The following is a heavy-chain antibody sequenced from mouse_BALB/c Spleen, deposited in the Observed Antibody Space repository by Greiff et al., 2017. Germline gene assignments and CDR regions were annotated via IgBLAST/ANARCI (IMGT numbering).Heavy chain of an antibody. V-gene: IGHV3-2*02. J-gene: IGHJ3*01. D-gene: IGHD2-2*01. CDR2: ISYSGST. CDR3: AYGYDGAWFAY. CDR1: GYSITSDYA. Sequence: EVQLQQSGPGLVKPSQSLSLTCTVTGYSITSDYAWNWIRQFPGNKLEWMGYISYSGSTSYNPSLKSRISITRDTSKNQFFLQLNSVTTEDTATYYCAYGYDGAWFAYWGQGTLVTVSA.